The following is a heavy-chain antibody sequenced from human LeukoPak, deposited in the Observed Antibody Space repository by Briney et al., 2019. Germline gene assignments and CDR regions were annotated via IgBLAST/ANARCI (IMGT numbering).Heavy chain of an antibody. CDR3: ARKGVEYQLPRGRMEL. CDR1: GGTFSSYA. CDR2: IIPILGIA. D-gene: IGHD2-2*01. V-gene: IGHV1-69*04. J-gene: IGHJ6*02. Sequence: SVTVSCKASGGTFSSYAISWVRQAPGQGLEWMGRIIPILGIANYAQKFQGRVTITEDKSTSTAYMELSRLRSWDPGVYYRARKGVEYQLPRGRMELWGQGTTVTVSS.